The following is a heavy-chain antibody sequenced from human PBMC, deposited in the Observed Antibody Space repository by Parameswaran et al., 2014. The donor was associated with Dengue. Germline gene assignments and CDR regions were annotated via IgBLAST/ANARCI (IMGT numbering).Heavy chain of an antibody. CDR2: INHSGST. V-gene: IGHV4-34*01. Sequence: RQAPGKGLEWIGEINHSGSTNYNPSLKSRVTISVDTSKNQFSLKLSSVTAADTAVYYCASLITMVRGVIIDYYYYGMDVWGQGTTVTVSS. CDR3: ASLITMVRGVIIDYYYYGMDV. J-gene: IGHJ6*02. D-gene: IGHD3-10*01.